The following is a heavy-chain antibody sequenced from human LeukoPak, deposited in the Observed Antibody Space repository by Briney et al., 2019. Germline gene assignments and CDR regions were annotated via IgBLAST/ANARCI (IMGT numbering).Heavy chain of an antibody. J-gene: IGHJ4*02. Sequence: SETLSLTCTVSGGSISSYYLSWIRQPPGKGLEWIGYIYYSGSTNYNPSLKSRVIISVDTSKNQFSLKLNSVTAADTAVYYCARAGRIAAAGLFDYWGQGTLVTVSS. CDR3: ARAGRIAAAGLFDY. D-gene: IGHD6-13*01. CDR2: IYYSGST. CDR1: GGSISSYY. V-gene: IGHV4-59*01.